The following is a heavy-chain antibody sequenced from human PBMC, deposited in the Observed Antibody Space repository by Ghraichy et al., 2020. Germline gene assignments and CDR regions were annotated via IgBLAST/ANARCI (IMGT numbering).Heavy chain of an antibody. Sequence: SETLSLTCAVYGGSFSGYYWSWIRQPPGKGLEWIGEINHSGSTNYNPSLKSRVTISVDTSKNQFSLKLSSVTAADTAVYYWARENGSGSYYLKYYFDYWGQGTLVTVSS. D-gene: IGHD3-10*01. CDR1: GGSFSGYY. CDR2: INHSGST. CDR3: ARENGSGSYYLKYYFDY. J-gene: IGHJ4*02. V-gene: IGHV4-34*01.